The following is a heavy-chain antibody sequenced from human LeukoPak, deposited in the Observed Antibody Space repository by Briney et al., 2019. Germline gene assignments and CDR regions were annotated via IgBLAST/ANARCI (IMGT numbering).Heavy chain of an antibody. CDR1: GFTFSSYA. J-gene: IGHJ4*02. D-gene: IGHD6-19*01. CDR2: ISYDGSNK. V-gene: IGHV3-30-3*01. Sequence: PGRSLRLSCAASGFTFSSYAMHWVRQAPGKGLEWVAVISYDGSNKYYADSVKGRFTISRDNSKNTLYLQMNSLRAEGTAVYYCAREQWLVLDYWGQGTLVTVSS. CDR3: AREQWLVLDY.